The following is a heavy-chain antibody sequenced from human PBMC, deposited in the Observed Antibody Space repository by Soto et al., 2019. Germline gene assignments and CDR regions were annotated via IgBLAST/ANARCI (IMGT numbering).Heavy chain of an antibody. CDR1: GFTFRNYG. CDR3: VKTIRGYASHSYAMDF. V-gene: IGHV3-30*18. J-gene: IGHJ6*02. Sequence: QVHLVESGGGMVQPGGSLRLSCTPSGFTFRNYGLHWVRQAPGKGLEWVALISYDGDNKYYTDSARGRFTVSRDNFKNTLFLQIDSLRPDDTAGYSCVKTIRGYASHSYAMDFWNQGTTGTVS. D-gene: IGHD5-12*01. CDR2: ISYDGDNK.